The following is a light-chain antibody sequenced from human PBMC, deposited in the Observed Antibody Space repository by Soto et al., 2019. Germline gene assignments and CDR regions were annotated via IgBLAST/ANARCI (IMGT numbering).Light chain of an antibody. CDR2: EVS. CDR1: SSDVGGYNY. CDR3: SSYTSSSTLP. Sequence: QSALTQPGSVSGSPGQSITISCTGTSSDVGGYNYVSWYQQHPGKAPKLMIYEVSNRPSGVSNRFYGSKSGNTASLTISGLQAEDEADYYCSSYTSSSTLPFGNGKKVTVL. J-gene: IGLJ1*01. V-gene: IGLV2-14*01.